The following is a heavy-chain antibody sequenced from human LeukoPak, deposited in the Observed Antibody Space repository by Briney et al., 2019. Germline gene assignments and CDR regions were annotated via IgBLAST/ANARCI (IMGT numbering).Heavy chain of an antibody. Sequence: PSETLSLTCPVYGGSFSGYYWSWIRHPPGKGLEWIGEINHSGITNYNPSLKSRVTISVDTSKNQFSLKLSSVTAADTAVYYCARHPPLRSGPETDYWGQGTLVTVSS. J-gene: IGHJ4*02. CDR3: ARHPPLRSGPETDY. CDR2: INHSGIT. CDR1: GGSFSGYY. D-gene: IGHD4-17*01. V-gene: IGHV4-34*01.